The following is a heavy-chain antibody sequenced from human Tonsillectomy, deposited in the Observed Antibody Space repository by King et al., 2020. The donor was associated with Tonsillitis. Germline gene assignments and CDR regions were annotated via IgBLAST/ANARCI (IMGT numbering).Heavy chain of an antibody. Sequence: QLVQSGAEVKKPGASVKVSCKASGYTFINYGISWVRQAPGQGIEWMGWISAYNGNTNSAQNLQGRVTMTTDTSTSTAYMELRSLRSDDTAVYYCARGYYDILTGYSDAFDIWGQGTMVTVSS. V-gene: IGHV1-18*01. CDR3: ARGYYDILTGYSDAFDI. J-gene: IGHJ3*02. CDR1: GYTFINYG. CDR2: ISAYNGNT. D-gene: IGHD3-9*01.